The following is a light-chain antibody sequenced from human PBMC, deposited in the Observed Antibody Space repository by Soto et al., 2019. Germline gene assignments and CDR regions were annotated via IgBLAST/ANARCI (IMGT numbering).Light chain of an antibody. CDR3: QQYNNCPRT. CDR1: ESVSSN. CDR2: GAS. V-gene: IGKV3-15*01. J-gene: IGKJ1*01. Sequence: VITHSPATLSVSPAERATLCCRASESVSSNLAWYQQKPGQALRLLIYGASTRATGIPARFSGSGSGTEFTLTISSLQSEDFAVYYCQQYNNCPRTFGKGTKVDIK.